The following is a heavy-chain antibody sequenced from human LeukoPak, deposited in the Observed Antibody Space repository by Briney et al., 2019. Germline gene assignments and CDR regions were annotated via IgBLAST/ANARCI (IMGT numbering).Heavy chain of an antibody. Sequence: GGSLRLSCAVSGFTFSDYYMSWIRQAPGKGLEWVSYISSSGSTIYYADSVKGRFTISRDNAKNSLYLQMNSLRAEDTAVYYCARDLSLGYCSGGSCYGLDYWGQGTLVTVSS. CDR1: GFTFSDYY. D-gene: IGHD2-15*01. V-gene: IGHV3-11*01. CDR2: ISSSGSTI. J-gene: IGHJ4*02. CDR3: ARDLSLGYCSGGSCYGLDY.